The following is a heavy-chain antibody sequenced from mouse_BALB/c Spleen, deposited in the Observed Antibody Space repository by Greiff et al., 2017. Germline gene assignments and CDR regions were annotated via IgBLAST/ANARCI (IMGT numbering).Heavy chain of an antibody. D-gene: IGHD2-4*01. CDR3: ARKGYDYDWGAWFAY. V-gene: IGHV5-17*02. CDR1: GFTFSSFG. J-gene: IGHJ3*01. Sequence: DVKLVESGGGLVQPGGSRKLSCAASGFTFSSFGMNWVRQAPEKGLEWVAYISNVSSTIYSADTVTGRFTISRDNPTNTLFMQMTSLSSEDTAMYYCARKGYDYDWGAWFAYWGQGTLVTVSA. CDR2: ISNVSSTI.